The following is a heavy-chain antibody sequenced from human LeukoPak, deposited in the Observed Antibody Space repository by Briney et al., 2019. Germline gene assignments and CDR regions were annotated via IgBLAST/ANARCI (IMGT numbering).Heavy chain of an antibody. CDR1: GFTFSTYS. V-gene: IGHV3-48*04. J-gene: IGHJ5*02. CDR2: ISGSSSTI. Sequence: PGGSLRLSCAASGFTFSTYSMNWVRQAPGKGLEWVSYISGSSSTIYYADSVKGRFTISRDNAMNSLYLQMNSLRAEDTAVYYCARLTRYAGDPWGQGTLVIVSS. CDR3: ARLTRYAGDP. D-gene: IGHD3-9*01.